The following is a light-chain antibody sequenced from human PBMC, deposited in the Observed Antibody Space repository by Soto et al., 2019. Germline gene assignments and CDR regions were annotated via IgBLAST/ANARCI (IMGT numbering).Light chain of an antibody. CDR3: SSYTSTSRVV. J-gene: IGLJ2*01. CDR2: DVS. V-gene: IGLV2-14*01. Sequence: QSALTQPASVSGSPGQSITISCTGTSSDVGGYNYVSWYQQHPGKAPKLMIYDVSNRPSGVSNRFSGSKSGNTASLTISGLQAEDEADDYCSSYTSTSRVVFGGGTKLTVL. CDR1: SSDVGGYNY.